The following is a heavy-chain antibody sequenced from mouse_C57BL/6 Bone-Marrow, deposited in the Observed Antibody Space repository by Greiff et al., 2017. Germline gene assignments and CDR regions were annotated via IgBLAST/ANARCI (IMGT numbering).Heavy chain of an antibody. CDR2: IYPGDGDT. CDR1: GYAFSSSW. J-gene: IGHJ3*01. Sequence: VQLQQSGPELVKPGASVKISCKASGYAFSSSWMNWVKQRPGQGLEWIGRIYPGDGDTNYNGKFKGKATLTADKPSSTAYMQLSSLTSEDSAVYFCARWDYDYGPFAYWGQGTLVTVSA. D-gene: IGHD2-4*01. CDR3: ARWDYDYGPFAY. V-gene: IGHV1-82*01.